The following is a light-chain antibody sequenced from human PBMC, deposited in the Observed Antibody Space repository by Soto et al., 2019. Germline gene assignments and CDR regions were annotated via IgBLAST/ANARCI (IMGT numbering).Light chain of an antibody. J-gene: IGKJ1*01. Sequence: EIVLTHSPGTLSLSPGERATLSCRASQSVSIYLAWYQQKPGQAPRLLIYDASNRATGIPARFSGSGSGTDFTLTISRLEPEDFAVYHCQQYGSSPTFGQGTKVDIK. CDR1: QSVSIY. CDR3: QQYGSSPT. V-gene: IGKV3-20*01. CDR2: DAS.